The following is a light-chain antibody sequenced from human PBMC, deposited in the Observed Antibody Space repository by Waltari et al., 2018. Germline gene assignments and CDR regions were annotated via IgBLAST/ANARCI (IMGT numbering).Light chain of an antibody. CDR1: QSISSY. V-gene: IGKV1-39*01. CDR3: QQSYSTPH. J-gene: IGKJ3*01. Sequence: DIQMTQSPSSLSASVGARVTITCRASQSISSYLNWYQQKPGKAPKLLIYAASSLQSGVPSRFSGSGSGTDFTLTISSLQPEDFATYYCQQSYSTPHFGPGTKVDIK. CDR2: AAS.